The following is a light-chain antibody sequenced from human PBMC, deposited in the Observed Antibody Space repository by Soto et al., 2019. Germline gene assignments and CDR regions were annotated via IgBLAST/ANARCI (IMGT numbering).Light chain of an antibody. V-gene: IGKV1-33*01. CDR3: QQYDNLPIT. Sequence: DIQVTQSPPTLSASVGDRVTITCRASQTISTWMAWYQQKPGKAPKLLIYDASTLESGVPSRFSGSGSGTDFTFTISSLQPEDFATYYCQQYDNLPITFGQGTRLEIK. CDR1: QTISTW. J-gene: IGKJ5*01. CDR2: DAS.